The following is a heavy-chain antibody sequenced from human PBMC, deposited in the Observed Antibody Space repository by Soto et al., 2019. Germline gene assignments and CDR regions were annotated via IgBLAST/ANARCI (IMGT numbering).Heavy chain of an antibody. CDR2: IQSGGPT. CDR3: ARDDVLCDGGRCYGVSLDV. D-gene: IGHD2-15*01. Sequence: EVQLVESGGGLVQPGGSLRLSCAASGFTVSSKYMSWVRQAPGKGLEWVSLIQSGGPTYYADSVKGRFTISRDTSENTVHLPMDSLRAEDTAVYYCARDDVLCDGGRCYGVSLDVWGKGTTVTVSS. CDR1: GFTVSSKY. V-gene: IGHV3-66*01. J-gene: IGHJ6*03.